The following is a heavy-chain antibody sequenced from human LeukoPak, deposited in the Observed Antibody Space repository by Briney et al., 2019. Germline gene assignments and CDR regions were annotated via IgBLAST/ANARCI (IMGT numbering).Heavy chain of an antibody. Sequence: GGSLRLSCAASGFTFSSYAMHWVRQAPGKGLEWVAVISYDGSNKYYADSVKGRFTISRDNSKNTLYLQMNSLRAEDTAVYYCARSSSGSGGYYMDVWGKGTTVTVSS. J-gene: IGHJ6*03. D-gene: IGHD1-26*01. CDR3: ARSSSGSGGYYMDV. V-gene: IGHV3-30*04. CDR1: GFTFSSYA. CDR2: ISYDGSNK.